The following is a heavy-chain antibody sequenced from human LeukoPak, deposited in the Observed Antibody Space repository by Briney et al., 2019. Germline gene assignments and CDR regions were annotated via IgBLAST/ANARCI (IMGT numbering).Heavy chain of an antibody. J-gene: IGHJ6*03. CDR1: GYTLTGYY. V-gene: IGHV1-2*02. Sequence: ASVKVSCKASGYTLTGYYMHWVRQAPGQGLEWMGWINPNSGGTNYAQKFQGRVTMTTDTSTSTAYMELRSLRSDDTAVYYCARAISDSSSWYISGDYYYYMDVWGKGTTVTVSS. CDR3: ARAISDSSSWYISGDYYYYMDV. D-gene: IGHD6-13*01. CDR2: INPNSGGT.